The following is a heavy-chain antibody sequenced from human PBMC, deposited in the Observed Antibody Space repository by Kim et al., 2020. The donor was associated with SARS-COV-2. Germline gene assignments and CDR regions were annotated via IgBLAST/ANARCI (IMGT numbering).Heavy chain of an antibody. CDR3: ARRGYYYYGMDV. Sequence: ADAGKGRFPDSRDDAKNSLYLQMNGLRAEDTAVYYCARRGYYYYGMDVWGQGTTVTVSS. J-gene: IGHJ6*02. V-gene: IGHV3-11*01.